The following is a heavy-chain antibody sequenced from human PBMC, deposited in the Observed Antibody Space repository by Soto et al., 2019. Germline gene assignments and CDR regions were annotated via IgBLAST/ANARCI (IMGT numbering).Heavy chain of an antibody. CDR1: GYTFTGYY. Sequence: ASVKVSCKVSGYTFTGYYMHWVRQAPGQRLEWMGWINPNSGGTNYGQKFQGWVTMTRDTSISTAYMELSRLRSDDTAVYYCARAQLFDVFTSGIWFDPWGQGTLVTVSS. CDR2: INPNSGGT. V-gene: IGHV1-2*04. J-gene: IGHJ5*02. CDR3: ARAQLFDVFTSGIWFDP. D-gene: IGHD2-21*01.